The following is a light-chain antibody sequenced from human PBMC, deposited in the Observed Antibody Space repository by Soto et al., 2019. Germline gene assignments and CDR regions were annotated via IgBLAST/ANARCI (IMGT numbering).Light chain of an antibody. J-gene: IGLJ2*01. V-gene: IGLV2-14*03. Sequence: QSALTQPASGSGSPGQSIAISCTGTSSDVGGNKYVSWYQQYPGKAPKLMIYEVSNRPSGVSDRFSGSKSGNTASLTISGLRAEDEAHYYCASYGGASVFGGGTKVTVL. CDR1: SSDVGGNKY. CDR2: EVS. CDR3: ASYGGASV.